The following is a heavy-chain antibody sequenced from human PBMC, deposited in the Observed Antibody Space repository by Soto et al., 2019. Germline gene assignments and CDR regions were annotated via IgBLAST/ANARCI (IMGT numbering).Heavy chain of an antibody. V-gene: IGHV3-73*01. CDR3: TTTVTTSTVY. D-gene: IGHD4-4*01. CDR1: GFTFSGSA. J-gene: IGHJ4*02. Sequence: GGSLRLSCAASGFTFSGSAMHWARQASGKGLEWVGRIRSKANSYATAYAASVKGRFTISRDDSKNTAYLQMNSLKTEDTAVYYCTTTVTTSTVYWGQGTLVTVSS. CDR2: IRSKANSYAT.